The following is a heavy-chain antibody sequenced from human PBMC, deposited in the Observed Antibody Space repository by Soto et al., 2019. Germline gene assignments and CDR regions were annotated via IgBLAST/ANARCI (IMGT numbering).Heavy chain of an antibody. J-gene: IGHJ4*02. V-gene: IGHV1-8*01. CDR3: AVGYCSGGSCSVLPFDY. CDR1: GYTFTSYD. CDR2: MNPNSGNT. D-gene: IGHD2-15*01. Sequence: GASVKVSCKASGYTFTSYDINWVRQATGQGLEWMGWMNPNSGNTGYAQKFQGRVTMTRNTSISTAYMELSSLRSEDTAVYYCAVGYCSGGSCSVLPFDYWGQGTLVTVSS.